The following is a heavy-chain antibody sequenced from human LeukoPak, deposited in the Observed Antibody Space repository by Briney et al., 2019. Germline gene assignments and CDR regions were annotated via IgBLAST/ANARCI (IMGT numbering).Heavy chain of an antibody. Sequence: ASVKVSCKASGYTFTGYYMHWVRQAPGQGLEWMGWINPNSGGTNYAQKFQGGVTMTRDTSISTAYMELSRLRSDDTAVYYCARDQPRIAAAADAFDIWGQGTMVTVSS. CDR1: GYTFTGYY. V-gene: IGHV1-2*02. D-gene: IGHD6-13*01. CDR3: ARDQPRIAAAADAFDI. J-gene: IGHJ3*02. CDR2: INPNSGGT.